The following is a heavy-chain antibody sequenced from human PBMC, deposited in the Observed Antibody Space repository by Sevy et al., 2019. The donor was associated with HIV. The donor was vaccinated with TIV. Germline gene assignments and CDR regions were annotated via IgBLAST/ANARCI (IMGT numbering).Heavy chain of an antibody. V-gene: IGHV3-21*01. D-gene: IGHD3-22*01. CDR2: ISSSSSYI. CDR1: GFTFSSYS. Sequence: GGSLRLSCAASGFTFSSYSMNWVRQAPGKGLEWVSSISSSSSYIYYADSVKGRFTISRDNAKNSLYLQMNSLRAEYTAVYYCARDRGPYDSSGYLSAFDIWGQGTMVTVSS. CDR3: ARDRGPYDSSGYLSAFDI. J-gene: IGHJ3*02.